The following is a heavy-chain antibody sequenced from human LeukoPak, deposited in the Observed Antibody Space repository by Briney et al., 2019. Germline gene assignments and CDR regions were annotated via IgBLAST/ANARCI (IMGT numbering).Heavy chain of an antibody. J-gene: IGHJ1*01. V-gene: IGHV1-2*02. CDR1: GYTFTGYY. Sequence: GASVTVSCKASGYTFTGYYMHWVRQPPGQGLEWMGWTNPNSGGTNYAQKFQGRVTMTRDTSISTAYMELSRLRSDDTAVYYCAREFVDIVVVPAALYMRYIQHGGQRTLVTVSS. CDR2: TNPNSGGT. CDR3: AREFVDIVVVPAALYMRYIQH. D-gene: IGHD2-2*01.